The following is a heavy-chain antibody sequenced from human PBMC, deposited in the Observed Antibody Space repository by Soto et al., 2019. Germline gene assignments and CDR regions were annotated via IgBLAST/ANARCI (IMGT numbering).Heavy chain of an antibody. CDR1: GFTVSSKY. CDR3: ARDLPPDL. V-gene: IGHV3-53*01. Sequence: EVRLVESGGGLIQPGGSLRLSCAASGFTVSSKYMTWVRQAPGKGLEWVSILWSAGLTYYADSVKGRFTISRDNSKNKLYFKMKSLKAEASAVYYCARDLPPDLWGQGTLGTVSS. CDR2: LWSAGLT. J-gene: IGHJ5*02.